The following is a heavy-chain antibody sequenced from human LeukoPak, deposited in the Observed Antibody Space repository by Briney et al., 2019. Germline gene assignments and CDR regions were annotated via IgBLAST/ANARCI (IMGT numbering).Heavy chain of an antibody. CDR2: IIPIFGTA. D-gene: IGHD2-2*01. Sequence: ASVKVSCKASGGTFSSYAISWVRQAPGQGLEWMGGIIPIFGTANYARKFQGRVTITTDESTSTAYMELSSLRSEDTAVYYCARAHHCSSTSCSQGAFDPWGQGTLVTVSS. CDR1: GGTFSSYA. V-gene: IGHV1-69*05. J-gene: IGHJ5*02. CDR3: ARAHHCSSTSCSQGAFDP.